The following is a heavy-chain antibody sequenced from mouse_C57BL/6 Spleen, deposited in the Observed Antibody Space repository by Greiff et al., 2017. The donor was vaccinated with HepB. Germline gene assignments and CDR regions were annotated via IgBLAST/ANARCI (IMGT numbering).Heavy chain of an antibody. CDR3: TRIDTTVVAEYYAMDY. J-gene: IGHJ4*01. CDR1: GYTFTSYW. V-gene: IGHV1-5*01. D-gene: IGHD1-1*01. CDR2: IYPGNSDT. Sequence: EVKLQESGTVLARPGASVKMSCKTSGYTFTSYWMHWVKQRPGQGLEWIGAIYPGNSDTSYNQKFKGKAKLTAVTSASTAYMELSSLTNEDSAVYYCTRIDTTVVAEYYAMDYWGQGTSVTVSS.